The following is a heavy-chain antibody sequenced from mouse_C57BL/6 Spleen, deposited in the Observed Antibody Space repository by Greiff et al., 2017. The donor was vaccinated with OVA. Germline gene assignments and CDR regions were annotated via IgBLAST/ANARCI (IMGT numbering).Heavy chain of an antibody. V-gene: IGHV2-2*01. CDR3: ARNGNYSKDYYAMDY. D-gene: IGHD2-5*01. CDR2: IWSGGST. J-gene: IGHJ4*01. CDR1: GFSLTSYG. Sequence: VQLKQSGPGLVQPSQSLSITCTVSGFSLTSYGVHWVRQSPGTGLEWLGVIWSGGSTDYNAAFISRLSISKDNSKSQVFFKMNSLQADDTAIYYCARNGNYSKDYYAMDYWGQGTSVTVSS.